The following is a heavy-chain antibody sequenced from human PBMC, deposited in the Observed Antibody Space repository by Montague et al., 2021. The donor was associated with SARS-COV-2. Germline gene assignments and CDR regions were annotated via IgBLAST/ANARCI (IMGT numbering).Heavy chain of an antibody. Sequence: SETLSLTCTVSGESISSDRYYWGWIRQPPGKGLEWNASINYSGDTYYXPSLKSRVTISIDKSRHQFSLKVNSVTAADTAVYYCARPGSTSGWFYFDDWGHGTLATVSS. D-gene: IGHD6-19*01. CDR3: ARPGSTSGWFYFDD. V-gene: IGHV4-39*01. J-gene: IGHJ4*01. CDR2: INYSGDT. CDR1: GESISSDRYY.